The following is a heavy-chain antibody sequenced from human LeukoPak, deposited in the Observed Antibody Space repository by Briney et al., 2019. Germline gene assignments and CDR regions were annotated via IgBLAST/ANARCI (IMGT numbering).Heavy chain of an antibody. V-gene: IGHV3-11*04. J-gene: IGHJ6*04. Sequence: PGGSLRLSCAASGFTVSINSMSWVRQAPGKGLEWVSYISSSGSTIYYADSVKGRFTISRDNAKNSLYLQMNSLRAEDTAVYYCAELGITMIGGVWGKGTTVTISS. D-gene: IGHD3-10*02. CDR1: GFTVSINS. CDR3: AELGITMIGGV. CDR2: ISSSGSTI.